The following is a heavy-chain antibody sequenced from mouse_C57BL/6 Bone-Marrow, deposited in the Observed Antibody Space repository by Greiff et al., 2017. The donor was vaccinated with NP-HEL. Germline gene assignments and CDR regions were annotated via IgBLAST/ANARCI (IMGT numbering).Heavy chain of an antibody. CDR3: ARLDYYGRRALYYYAMDY. D-gene: IGHD1-1*01. CDR2: ISSGSSTI. CDR1: GFTFSDYG. J-gene: IGHJ4*01. Sequence: EVMLVESGGGLVKPGGSLKLSCAASGFTFSDYGMHWVRQAPEKGLEWVAYISSGSSTIYYADTVKGRFTISRDNAKSTLFLQMTSLRSEDTAMYYCARLDYYGRRALYYYAMDYWGQGTSVTVSS. V-gene: IGHV5-17*01.